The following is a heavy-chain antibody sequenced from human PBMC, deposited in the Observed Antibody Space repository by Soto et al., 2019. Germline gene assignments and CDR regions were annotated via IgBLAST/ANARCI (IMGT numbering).Heavy chain of an antibody. CDR1: GFTFSSYA. V-gene: IGHV3-23*01. CDR2: VSIGGST. D-gene: IGHD2-15*01. J-gene: IGHJ4*02. Sequence: PGGSLRLSCAASGFTFSSYAMGWVRQGPGKGLEWVAVVSIGGSTHYADSVRGRFTISRDNSKNTPSLQMNSLTAEDTAVYFCAKRRGAGGHFDYWGQGALVTVS. CDR3: AKRRGAGGHFDY.